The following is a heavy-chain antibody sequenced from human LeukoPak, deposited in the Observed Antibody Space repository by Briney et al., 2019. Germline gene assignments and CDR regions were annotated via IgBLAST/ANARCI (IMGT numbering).Heavy chain of an antibody. D-gene: IGHD3-10*01. CDR3: ARGRGVAAGIFDY. J-gene: IGHJ4*02. CDR2: ISYDGSNK. CDR1: GFTFSSYG. V-gene: IGHV3-33*08. Sequence: GGSLRLSCAASGFTFSSYGMHWVRQAPGKRLEWVAVISYDGSNKYYADSVKGRFTISRDNSKNTLYLQMNSLRAEDTAVYYCARGRGVAAGIFDYWGQGTLVTVSS.